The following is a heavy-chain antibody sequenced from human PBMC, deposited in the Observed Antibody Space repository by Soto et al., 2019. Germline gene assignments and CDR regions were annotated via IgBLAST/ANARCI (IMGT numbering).Heavy chain of an antibody. J-gene: IGHJ4*02. CDR1: GFTFSICA. V-gene: IGHV3-23*01. Sequence: EVQLLESGGGLVQPGGSLRLSCAASGFTFSICAMSWVRQAPGKGLEWVSGITGRGVGTYSADSVKGRFTISRDNSKNTLHLQMNSLRAEDTAVYYCAKDVGYGHSYGPADDWGQGTLVTVSS. CDR3: AKDVGYGHSYGPADD. CDR2: ITGRGVGT. D-gene: IGHD5-18*01.